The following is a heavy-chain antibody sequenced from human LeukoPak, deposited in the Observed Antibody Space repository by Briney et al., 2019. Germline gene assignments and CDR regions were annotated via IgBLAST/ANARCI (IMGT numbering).Heavy chain of an antibody. D-gene: IGHD2-21*01. V-gene: IGHV3-15*07. CDR1: GFTFNNVW. J-gene: IGHJ4*02. Sequence: PGGSLRLSCAASGFTFNNVWMNWVRQAPGKGLEWVGRIKGKSDGGTTDYSAPVKGRFIISRDDSKNTLYLQMSSLKTEDTVMYYCIKDMWYWGQGTLVTVSS. CDR3: IKDMWY. CDR2: IKGKSDGGTT.